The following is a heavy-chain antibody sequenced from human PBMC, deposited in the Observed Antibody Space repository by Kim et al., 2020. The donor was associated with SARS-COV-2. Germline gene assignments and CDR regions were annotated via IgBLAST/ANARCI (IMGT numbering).Heavy chain of an antibody. D-gene: IGHD3-9*01. V-gene: IGHV1-8*01. J-gene: IGHJ4*02. CDR2: MNPNSGNT. CDR3: ARGVGDWFLFDY. Sequence: ASVKVSCKASGYTFTSYDINWVRQATGQGLEWMGWMNPNSGNTGYAQKFQGRVTMTRNTSISTAYMELSSLRSEDTAVYYCARGVGDWFLFDYWGQGTLVTVSS. CDR1: GYTFTSYD.